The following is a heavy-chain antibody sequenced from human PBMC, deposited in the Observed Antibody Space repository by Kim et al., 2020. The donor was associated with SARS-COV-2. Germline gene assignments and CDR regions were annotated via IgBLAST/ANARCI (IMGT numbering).Heavy chain of an antibody. V-gene: IGHV4-61*01. CDR2: INYRGST. D-gene: IGHD2-2*03. CDR3: ARVDRGYCITTDCYVFDS. CDR1: GGSVNSGTYY. J-gene: IGHJ4*02. Sequence: SETLSLTCTVSGGSVNSGTYYWSWIRLPPGKGLQWIGNINYRGSTSYDPSLRSRVTISVDTSKNQFSLILSSVTAADTAVYYCARVDRGYCITTDCYVFDSWGQGTLVTVSS.